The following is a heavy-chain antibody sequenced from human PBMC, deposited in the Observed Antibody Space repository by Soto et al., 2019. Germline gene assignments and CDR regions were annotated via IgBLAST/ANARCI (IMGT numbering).Heavy chain of an antibody. CDR2: IYPCDSDS. CDR3: AKHEGSCSPTTCSNFAY. Sequence: GESLKISCKGSGFTFTSYWIAWVRQMPGKGLEWMWIIYPCDSDSSYSPSFQGQVTISADKSINTAYLHWSSLKASDTAIYYCAKHEGSCSPTTCSNFAYWGQGTLVTVSS. J-gene: IGHJ4*02. D-gene: IGHD2-15*01. CDR1: GFTFTSYW. V-gene: IGHV5-51*01.